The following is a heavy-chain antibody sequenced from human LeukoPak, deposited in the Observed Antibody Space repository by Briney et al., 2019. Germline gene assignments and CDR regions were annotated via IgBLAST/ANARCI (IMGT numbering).Heavy chain of an antibody. V-gene: IGHV3-13*01. CDR3: ARDAMVRGYYYYGMDA. D-gene: IGHD3-10*01. CDR1: GFTFSSYD. CDR2: IGTAGDT. J-gene: IGHJ6*02. Sequence: GGSLRLSCAASGFTFSSYDMHWVRQATGKGLEWVSAIGTAGDTYYPGSVKGRFTISRENAKNSLYLQMNSLRAGDTAVYYCARDAMVRGYYYYGMDAWGQGTTVTVSS.